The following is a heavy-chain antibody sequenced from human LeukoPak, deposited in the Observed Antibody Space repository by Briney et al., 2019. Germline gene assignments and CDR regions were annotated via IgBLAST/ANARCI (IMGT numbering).Heavy chain of an antibody. D-gene: IGHD4-17*01. J-gene: IGHJ4*02. Sequence: GGSLRLSCAASGFSFSDYGMHWVRQAPGKGLEWVAFTRSDGNDKYYADSVKGRFTISRDNSKNMLYLQMNSLKTEDTAVYYCTRNYDYGNDYWGQGTLVTVSS. V-gene: IGHV3-30*02. CDR2: TRSDGNDK. CDR3: TRNYDYGNDY. CDR1: GFSFSDYG.